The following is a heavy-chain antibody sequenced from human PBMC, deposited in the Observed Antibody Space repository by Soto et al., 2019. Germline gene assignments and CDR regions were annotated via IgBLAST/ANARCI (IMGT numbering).Heavy chain of an antibody. D-gene: IGHD5-12*01. J-gene: IGHJ5*02. CDR2: IYYNGNT. V-gene: IGHV4-39*01. CDR3: ARGFGGYSWFDP. Sequence: TLSLTCSVSGGSLSSRDYYRAWLRQPPGKGLEWIATIYYNGNTYYNPSLKSRLTISVDTSKNQFSLKLTSVTAADTAIYYCARGFGGYSWFDPWGQGSLVTVSS. CDR1: GGSLSSRDYY.